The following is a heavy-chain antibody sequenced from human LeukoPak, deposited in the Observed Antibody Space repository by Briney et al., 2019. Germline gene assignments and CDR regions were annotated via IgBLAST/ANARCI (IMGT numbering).Heavy chain of an antibody. CDR2: IKQDGSEK. Sequence: GGSLRLSCAASGFTFSSYWMSWVRQAPGKGLEWVANIKQDGSEKYYVDSVKGRFTISRDNAKNSLYLQMNSLRAEDTAVYYCARELRGVVAAIAYFDYWGQGTLVTVSS. CDR3: ARELRGVVAAIAYFDY. D-gene: IGHD2-15*01. CDR1: GFTFSSYW. J-gene: IGHJ4*02. V-gene: IGHV3-7*01.